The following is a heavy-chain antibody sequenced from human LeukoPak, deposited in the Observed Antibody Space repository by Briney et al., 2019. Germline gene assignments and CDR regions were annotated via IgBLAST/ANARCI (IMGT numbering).Heavy chain of an antibody. CDR2: ISYDGSNK. Sequence: GRSLRLSCAASGFTFSSYAMHWVRQAPGKGLEWVAVISYDGSNKYYADSVKGRFTISRDNSKNTLYLQMNSLRAEDTAVYYCAKDRDLDYGDYPTSAFDIWGQGTMVTVSS. CDR3: AKDRDLDYGDYPTSAFDI. J-gene: IGHJ3*02. V-gene: IGHV3-30-3*01. CDR1: GFTFSSYA. D-gene: IGHD4-17*01.